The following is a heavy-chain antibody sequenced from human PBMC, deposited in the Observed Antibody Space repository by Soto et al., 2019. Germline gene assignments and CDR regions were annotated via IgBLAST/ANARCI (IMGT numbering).Heavy chain of an antibody. Sequence: PSETLSLTCAVFGGSFSGYYWSWIRQPPGKGLEWIGEINHSGSTNYNPSLKSRVTISVDTSKNQFSLKLSSVTAADTAVYYCARVSGIYSYGMDVWGQGTMVTVSS. CDR3: ARVSGIYSYGMDV. CDR2: INHSGST. J-gene: IGHJ6*02. V-gene: IGHV4-34*01. D-gene: IGHD3-10*01. CDR1: GGSFSGYY.